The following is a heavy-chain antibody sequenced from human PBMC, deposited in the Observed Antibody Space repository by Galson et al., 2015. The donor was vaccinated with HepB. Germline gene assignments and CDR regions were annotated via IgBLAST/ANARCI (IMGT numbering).Heavy chain of an antibody. D-gene: IGHD6-19*01. CDR3: ARIAVADYDAFDI. CDR1: GYTFTSYY. J-gene: IGHJ3*02. CDR2: INPSGGST. V-gene: IGHV1-46*03. Sequence: SVKVSCKASGYTFTSYYMHWVRQAPGQGLEWMGIINPSGGSTSYAQKFQGRVTMTRDTSTSTVYMELSSLRSEDTAVYYCARIAVADYDAFDIWGQGTMVTVSS.